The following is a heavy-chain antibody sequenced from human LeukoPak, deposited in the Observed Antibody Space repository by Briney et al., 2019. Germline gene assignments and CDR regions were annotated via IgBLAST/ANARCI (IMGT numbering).Heavy chain of an antibody. D-gene: IGHD5-18*01. Sequence: PGGSLRLSCAASGFTFSNYWMTWVRQAPGKGLEWVANIKRDGSEKYYVDSVKGRFTISRDNAKNSLYLQMNSLRAEDTGVCYCAKRDDLGAYSYPDYWGQGTLVTVSS. CDR3: AKRDDLGAYSYPDY. CDR1: GFTFSNYW. CDR2: IKRDGSEK. V-gene: IGHV3-7*01. J-gene: IGHJ4*02.